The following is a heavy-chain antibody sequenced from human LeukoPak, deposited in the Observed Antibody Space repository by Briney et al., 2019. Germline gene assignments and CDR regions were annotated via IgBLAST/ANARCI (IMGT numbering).Heavy chain of an antibody. J-gene: IGHJ4*02. CDR3: AKDGLYGSGSYLLHYYFDY. Sequence: GGSLRLSCAASGFTFSSYAMNWVRQAPGKGLEWVSAISHSGGSTYYADSVKGRFTISRDNSKNTLYLQMNSLRAEDTAVYYCAKDGLYGSGSYLLHYYFDYWGQGTLVTVSS. D-gene: IGHD3-10*01. V-gene: IGHV3-23*01. CDR2: ISHSGGST. CDR1: GFTFSSYA.